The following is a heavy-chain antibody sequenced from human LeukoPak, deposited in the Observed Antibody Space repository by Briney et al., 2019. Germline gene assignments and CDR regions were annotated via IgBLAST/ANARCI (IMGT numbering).Heavy chain of an antibody. V-gene: IGHV4-4*09. D-gene: IGHD3-10*01. Sequence: SETLSLTCTVSGGSISSYYWSWIRQPPGKGLEWIGYIYTSGSTNYNPSLKSRVTISVDTSKNQFSLKLSSVTAADTAVYYCARSHPSYGPGSYYKGWFDPWGQGTLVTVSS. J-gene: IGHJ5*02. CDR1: GGSISSYY. CDR3: ARSHPSYGPGSYYKGWFDP. CDR2: IYTSGST.